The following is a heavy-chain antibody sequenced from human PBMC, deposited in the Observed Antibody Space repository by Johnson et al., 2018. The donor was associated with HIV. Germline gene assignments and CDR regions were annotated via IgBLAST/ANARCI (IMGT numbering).Heavy chain of an antibody. J-gene: IGHJ3*02. Sequence: VQLVESGGGVVQPGRSLRLSCAASGFTFSNYAIHWVRQAPGKGLEWVSVIYSGGSTYYADSVKGRFTISRDNSKNTLYLQMNSLRAEDTAVYYCAREAYCSGGSCYDAFDIWGQGTMVTVSS. CDR3: AREAYCSGGSCYDAFDI. CDR1: GFTFSNYA. CDR2: IYSGGST. V-gene: IGHV3-66*01. D-gene: IGHD2-15*01.